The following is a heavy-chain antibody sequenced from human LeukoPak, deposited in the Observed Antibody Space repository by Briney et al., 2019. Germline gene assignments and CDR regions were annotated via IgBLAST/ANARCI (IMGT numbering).Heavy chain of an antibody. CDR1: GITFSNHA. CDR3: ATSGSYYSPV. CDR2: INPNGGST. D-gene: IGHD1-26*01. J-gene: IGHJ6*04. V-gene: IGHV3-64*02. Sequence: GGSLRLSCQVSGITFSNHALDWVRQAPGKGLEYVAAINPNGGSTSYVDSVKGRFSISRDNSKNTLYLQMGDLRVDDTAVYYCATSGSYYSPVWGKGTTVIVSS.